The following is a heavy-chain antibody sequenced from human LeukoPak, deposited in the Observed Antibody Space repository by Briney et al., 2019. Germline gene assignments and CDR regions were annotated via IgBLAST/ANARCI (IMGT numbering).Heavy chain of an antibody. D-gene: IGHD5-18*01. CDR3: AKPHPQKYRGYFAY. J-gene: IGHJ4*02. Sequence: GGSLRLSCATSGFTFSVYAMSWVRQAPGKGLEWVSTISDSGGSTYYADSVKGRFTISRGNSKNTLYLLMNELSAEDTAVYYCAKPHPQKYRGYFAYWGQGPLVTVPS. CDR2: ISDSGGST. V-gene: IGHV3-23*01. CDR1: GFTFSVYA.